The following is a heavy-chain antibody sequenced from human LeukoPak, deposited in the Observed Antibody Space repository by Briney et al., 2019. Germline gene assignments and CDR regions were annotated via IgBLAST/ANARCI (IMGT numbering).Heavy chain of an antibody. V-gene: IGHV3-30*02. D-gene: IGHD6-6*01. Sequence: GGSLRLACAASGFTFSSYGMHWVRQAPGKGLEWVAFIRYDGSNKYYAASVKGRFTISRGNSKHTLYLQMNSLRAEDTAVYYCARGIAARSYFDYWGQGTLVTVSS. CDR2: IRYDGSNK. J-gene: IGHJ4*02. CDR1: GFTFSSYG. CDR3: ARGIAARSYFDY.